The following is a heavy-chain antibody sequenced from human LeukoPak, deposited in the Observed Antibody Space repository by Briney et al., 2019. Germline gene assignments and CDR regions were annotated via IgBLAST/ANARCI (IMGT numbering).Heavy chain of an antibody. D-gene: IGHD1-26*01. CDR2: ISHDGSES. CDR3: ARDWGQRGVGATLAN. Sequence: GGSLRLSCAASGFPLSSYAMSWVRQAPGKGLEWVSFISHDGSESFHTESVKGRFTISRDNFKNTVDLQVSGLKEEDTAVYYCARDWGQRGVGATLANWGQGTLVTVSS. CDR1: GFPLSSYA. V-gene: IGHV3-30-3*01. J-gene: IGHJ4*02.